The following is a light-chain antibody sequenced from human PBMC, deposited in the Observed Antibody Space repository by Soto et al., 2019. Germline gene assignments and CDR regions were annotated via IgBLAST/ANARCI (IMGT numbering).Light chain of an antibody. V-gene: IGKV3-20*01. CDR3: QRDGSSHT. Sequence: EIVLTQSPGTLSLSPGARATLSCRASQSVSSSYLAWYQQKPGQAPRLLLYGASSRATGIPDRFSGSGSGTDFTHTISKLEPEDFAVYYFQRDGSSHTCGQGTKLEIK. CDR2: GAS. CDR1: QSVSSSY. J-gene: IGKJ2*01.